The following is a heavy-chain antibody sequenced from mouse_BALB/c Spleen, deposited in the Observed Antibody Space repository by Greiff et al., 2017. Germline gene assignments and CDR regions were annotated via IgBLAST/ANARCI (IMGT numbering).Heavy chain of an antibody. V-gene: IGHV1-54*03. Sequence: VKLMESGAELVRPGTSVKVSCKASGYAFTNYLIEWVKQRPGQGLEWIGVINPGSGGTNYNEKFKGKATLTADKSSSTAYMQLSSLTSDDSAVYFCARGYYFDYWGQGTTLTVSS. CDR2: INPGSGGT. CDR1: GYAFTNYL. CDR3: ARGYYFDY. J-gene: IGHJ2*01.